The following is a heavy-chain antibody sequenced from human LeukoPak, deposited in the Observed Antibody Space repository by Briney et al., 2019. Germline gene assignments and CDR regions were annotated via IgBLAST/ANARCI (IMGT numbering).Heavy chain of an antibody. Sequence: PGGSLRLSCAASGFTFSSYGMHWVRQAPGKGLEWVAVISYDGSNKYYADSVKGRFTISRDNSKNTLYLQMNSLRAEDTAVYCCAKVSQGTIVGATSYFDYWGQGTLVTVSS. CDR2: ISYDGSNK. J-gene: IGHJ4*02. D-gene: IGHD1-26*01. CDR1: GFTFSSYG. V-gene: IGHV3-30*18. CDR3: AKVSQGTIVGATSYFDY.